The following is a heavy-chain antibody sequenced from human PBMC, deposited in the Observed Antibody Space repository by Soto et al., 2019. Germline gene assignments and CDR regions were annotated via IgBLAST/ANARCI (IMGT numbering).Heavy chain of an antibody. CDR2: ISYDGSNK. CDR3: AKDSGTYDYGDSFDY. V-gene: IGHV3-30*18. D-gene: IGHD4-17*01. CDR1: GFTFSSYG. Sequence: GGSLRLSCAASGFTFSSYGMHWVRQAPGKGLEWVAVISYDGSNKYYADSVKGRFTISRDNSKNTLYLQMNSLRAEDTAVYYCAKDSGTYDYGDSFDYWGQGTLVTVSS. J-gene: IGHJ4*02.